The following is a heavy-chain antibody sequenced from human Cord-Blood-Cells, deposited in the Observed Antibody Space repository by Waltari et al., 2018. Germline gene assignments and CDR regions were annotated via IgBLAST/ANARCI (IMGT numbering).Heavy chain of an antibody. V-gene: IGHV1-69*01. D-gene: IGHD6-6*01. CDR3: ARGYYGASSSAFDI. CDR2: IIPIFGTA. CDR1: GGSFSSYA. Sequence: QVQLVQSGAEVKKPGSSVKVSCKASGGSFSSYAISWVRPAPGQGLEWRGGIIPIFGTANYAQKFQGRVTITADESTSTAYMELSSLRSEDTAVYYCARGYYGASSSAFDIWGQGTMVTVSS. J-gene: IGHJ3*02.